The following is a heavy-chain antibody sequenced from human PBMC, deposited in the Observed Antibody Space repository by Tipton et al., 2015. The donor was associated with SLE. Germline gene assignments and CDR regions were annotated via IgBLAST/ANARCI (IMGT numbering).Heavy chain of an antibody. CDR1: GGSISSYY. D-gene: IGHD6-19*01. Sequence: TLSLTCTVSGGSISSYYWSWIRQPPGKGLEWIGSIYHSGSTYYNPSLKSRVTISVDTSKNQFSLKLSSVTAADTAVYYCARSAVAGPYYFDYWGQGTLVTVSS. CDR2: IYHSGST. V-gene: IGHV4-59*08. CDR3: ARSAVAGPYYFDY. J-gene: IGHJ4*02.